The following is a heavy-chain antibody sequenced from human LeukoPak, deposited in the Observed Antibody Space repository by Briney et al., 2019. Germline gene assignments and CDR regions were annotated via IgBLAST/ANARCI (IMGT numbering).Heavy chain of an antibody. CDR2: IYPGDSDT. Sequence: GESLKISCKGSGYTFFTYWIGWVRQMPGKGLEWMGIIYPGDSDTRYSPSFQGQVTISADKSISTAYLQWSSLKASDTAMYYCARHRGGEIVVVPAAMDYWGQGTLVTVSS. V-gene: IGHV5-51*01. CDR1: GYTFFTYW. J-gene: IGHJ4*02. D-gene: IGHD2-2*01. CDR3: ARHRGGEIVVVPAAMDY.